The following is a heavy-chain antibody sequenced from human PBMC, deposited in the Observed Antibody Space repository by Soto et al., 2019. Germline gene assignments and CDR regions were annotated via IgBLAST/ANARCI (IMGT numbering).Heavy chain of an antibody. CDR1: GGSFRGYY. D-gene: IGHD3-10*01. V-gene: IGHV4-34*01. J-gene: IGHJ6*02. Sequence: SLTCPVSGGSFRGYYWGWVRQPPGKGLEWIGEINHSGTSNYHPSLKSRVTISVATSKNQFSLTVNSVTPADTAVYYCARGEITLLGGMDVWGQGTTVTVSS. CDR2: INHSGTS. CDR3: ARGEITLLGGMDV.